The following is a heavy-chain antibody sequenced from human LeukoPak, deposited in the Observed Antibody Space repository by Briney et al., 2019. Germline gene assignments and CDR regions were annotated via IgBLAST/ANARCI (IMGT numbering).Heavy chain of an antibody. CDR1: GGSISSSSYY. J-gene: IGHJ4*02. CDR3: ARDSAVGATG. CDR2: IYYSGST. V-gene: IGHV4-39*07. D-gene: IGHD1-26*01. Sequence: SETLSLTCTVSGGSISSSSYYWGWIRQPPGKGLEWIGSIYYSGSTYYNPSLKSRVTISVDTSKNQFSLKLSSVTAADTAVYYCARDSAVGATGWGQGTLVTVSS.